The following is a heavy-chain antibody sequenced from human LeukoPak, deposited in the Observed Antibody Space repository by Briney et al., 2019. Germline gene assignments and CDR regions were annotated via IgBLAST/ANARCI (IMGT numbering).Heavy chain of an antibody. Sequence: PSETLSLTCTVSGGSISSSSYYWGWIRQPPGKGLEWMGSIYYSGSTYYNPSLKSRVTISVDTSKNQFSLKLSSVTAADTAVYYCAGDKEWSKPYYFDYWGQGTLVTVSS. J-gene: IGHJ4*02. V-gene: IGHV4-39*01. D-gene: IGHD3-3*01. CDR3: AGDKEWSKPYYFDY. CDR2: IYYSGST. CDR1: GGSISSSSYY.